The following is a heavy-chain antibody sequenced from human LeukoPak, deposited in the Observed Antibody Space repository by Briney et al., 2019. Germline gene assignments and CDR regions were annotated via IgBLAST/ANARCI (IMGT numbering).Heavy chain of an antibody. Sequence: GGSLRLSCAASVFTFSSYTMHWIRQAPGKGLEWVSSISGSNIFYADSVKGRFTVSRDNAKNSLYLQMNSLRAEDTALYYCAKDRSYYYDSSGYSDIWGQGTMVTVSS. CDR1: VFTFSSYT. V-gene: IGHV3-21*04. J-gene: IGHJ3*02. CDR3: AKDRSYYYDSSGYSDI. CDR2: ISGSNI. D-gene: IGHD3-22*01.